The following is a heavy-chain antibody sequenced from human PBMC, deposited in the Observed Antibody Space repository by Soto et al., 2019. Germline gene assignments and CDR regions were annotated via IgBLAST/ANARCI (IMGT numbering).Heavy chain of an antibody. Sequence: PSETLSLTCAVYGGSFSGYYWSWIRQPPGKGLEWIGEINHSGSTNYNPSLKSRVTISVDTSKNQFSLKLSSVTAADTAVYYCARGQWDVVVPADLGDNYYGMDVWGQGTTVTVSS. CDR2: INHSGST. V-gene: IGHV4-34*01. D-gene: IGHD2-2*01. J-gene: IGHJ6*02. CDR1: GGSFSGYY. CDR3: ARGQWDVVVPADLGDNYYGMDV.